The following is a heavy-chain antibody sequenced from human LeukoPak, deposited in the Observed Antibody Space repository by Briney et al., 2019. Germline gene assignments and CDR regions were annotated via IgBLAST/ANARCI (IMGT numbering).Heavy chain of an antibody. V-gene: IGHV1-69*05. CDR2: IIPIFGTA. J-gene: IGHJ5*02. CDR3: ARVEYYYDSSGYYH. CDR1: GGTFSIYA. Sequence: SVKVSSKPSGGTFSIYAISWVRQAPGQGLEWMGGIIPIFGTANYAQKFQGRVTITTDESTSTAYMELSSLRSEDTAVYYCARVEYYYDSSGYYHWGQGTLVTVSS. D-gene: IGHD3-22*01.